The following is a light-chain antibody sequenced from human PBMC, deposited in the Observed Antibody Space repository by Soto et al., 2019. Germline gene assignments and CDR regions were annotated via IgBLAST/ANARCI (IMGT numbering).Light chain of an antibody. CDR1: SSDVGGYDY. CDR2: DVN. Sequence: QSVLTQPASVSGSPGQSITISCTGTSSDVGGYDYVSWYQQLPGKAPKLLIYDVNNRPSGVSHRFSGSKSGNTASLTISGLQAEDGADYYCSSYTGSSTFVFGTGTKVTVL. CDR3: SSYTGSSTFV. V-gene: IGLV2-14*01. J-gene: IGLJ1*01.